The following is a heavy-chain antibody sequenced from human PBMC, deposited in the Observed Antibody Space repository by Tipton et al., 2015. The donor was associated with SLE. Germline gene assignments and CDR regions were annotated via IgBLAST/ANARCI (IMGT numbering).Heavy chain of an antibody. D-gene: IGHD2-15*01. CDR2: IYPGDSDT. J-gene: IGHJ4*02. Sequence: QLVQSGAEVKKPGESLKISCKGSGYSFTNYWIGWVRQMPGKGLEWMGIIYPGDSDTRYSPSLQGQVTISADESISTAYLQWSSLKASDTAMYYCAKSTEGLATVFDWWGQGTLVTVSS. V-gene: IGHV5-51*03. CDR3: AKSTEGLATVFDW. CDR1: GYSFTNYW.